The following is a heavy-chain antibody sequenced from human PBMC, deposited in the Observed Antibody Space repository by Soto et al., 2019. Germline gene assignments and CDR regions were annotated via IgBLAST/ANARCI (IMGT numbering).Heavy chain of an antibody. Sequence: VQLRQSGPGLVKPSGTLSLTCTVSGGSISSSNWWTWVRQAPGKGLEGIGETYHVGIPSYHPSRKGRVSLSVDKSNNQFLLNLNSWTAADAGMYYCATLPTLGVVSVLPIPTGGQGTQFTVSS. J-gene: IGHJ4*02. D-gene: IGHD2-8*02. CDR2: TYHVGIP. V-gene: IGHV4-4*02. CDR3: ATLPTLGVVSVLPIPT. CDR1: GGSISSSNW.